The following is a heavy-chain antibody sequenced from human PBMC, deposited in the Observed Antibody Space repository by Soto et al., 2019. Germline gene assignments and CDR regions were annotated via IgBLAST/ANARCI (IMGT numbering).Heavy chain of an antibody. CDR2: ISTNGDTA. CDR1: GFTFSNYG. D-gene: IGHD4-17*01. V-gene: IGHV3-23*01. CDR3: AKDLSRWPHYAFDS. Sequence: PGGSLSLSCAASGFTFSNYGMNWVRQAPGEGLEWVSGISTNGDTANYADSVKGRFTISRDNSKNALYMQMNGLRPEDTAVYYCAKDLSRWPHYAFDSWGQGTLVTVSS. J-gene: IGHJ5*01.